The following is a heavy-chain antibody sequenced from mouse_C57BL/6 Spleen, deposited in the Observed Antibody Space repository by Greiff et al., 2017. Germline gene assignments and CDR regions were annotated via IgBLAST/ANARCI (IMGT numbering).Heavy chain of an antibody. CDR1: GYAFSSSW. CDR3: ARRDSSGPRDY. Sequence: QVQLQQSGPELVKPGASVKISCKASGYAFSSSWMNWVKQRPGKGLEWIGRIYPGDGDTNYNGKFKGKATLTADKSSSTAYMQLSSLTSEDSAVYCCARRDSSGPRDYWGQGTSVTVSS. J-gene: IGHJ4*01. CDR2: IYPGDGDT. V-gene: IGHV1-82*01. D-gene: IGHD3-2*02.